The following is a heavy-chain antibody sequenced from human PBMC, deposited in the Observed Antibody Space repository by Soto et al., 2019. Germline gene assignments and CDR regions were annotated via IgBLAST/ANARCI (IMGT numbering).Heavy chain of an antibody. Sequence: EVQLVESGGGLVQPGGSLRLSCAASGFTFSNFWMHWVRQVPGKGLEWVSVFESGGSIYYADSVKGRFIISRDDAKNTVYLQMNYLRAEDTAVYYCARAGVTPDFFDYWGQGTLVTVSS. CDR3: ARAGVTPDFFDY. CDR2: FESGGSI. V-gene: IGHV3-66*01. D-gene: IGHD2-21*02. CDR1: GFTFSNFW. J-gene: IGHJ4*02.